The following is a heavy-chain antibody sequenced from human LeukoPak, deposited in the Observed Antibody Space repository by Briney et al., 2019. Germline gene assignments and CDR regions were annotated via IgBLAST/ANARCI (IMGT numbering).Heavy chain of an antibody. CDR1: GGSISSGDYY. D-gene: IGHD5-18*01. Sequence: SQTLSLTCTVSGGSISSGDYYWSWIRQPPGKGLEWIGYIYYSGSTYYNPSLKSRVTISVDTSKNQFSLKLSSVTAADTAVYYCARVRRVQLWLMGYYYYYIDVWGKGTTVTVSS. CDR2: IYYSGST. V-gene: IGHV4-30-4*08. CDR3: ARVRRVQLWLMGYYYYYIDV. J-gene: IGHJ6*03.